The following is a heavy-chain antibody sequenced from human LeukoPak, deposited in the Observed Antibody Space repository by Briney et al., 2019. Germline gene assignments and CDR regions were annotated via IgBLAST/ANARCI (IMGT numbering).Heavy chain of an antibody. CDR3: ARVGVYDILTGYYNWFDP. CDR1: GYTFTSYA. Sequence: ASVKVSCKASGYTFTSYAMHWVRQAPGQRLEWMGWINAGNGNTKYSQKFQGRVTTTRDTSASTAYMELSSLRSEDTAVYYCARVGVYDILTGYYNWFDPWGQGTLVTVSS. V-gene: IGHV1-3*01. D-gene: IGHD3-9*01. J-gene: IGHJ5*02. CDR2: INAGNGNT.